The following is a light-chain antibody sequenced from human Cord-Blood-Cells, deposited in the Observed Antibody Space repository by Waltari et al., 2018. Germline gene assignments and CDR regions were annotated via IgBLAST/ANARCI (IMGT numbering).Light chain of an antibody. V-gene: IGLV6-57*01. Sequence: NFMLTQPHSVSESPGKTVTISCTRSSGSIASNYVQWYQQRPGSSPTTVIYEDNQRPSGVPDRFSGSIDSSSNSASLTISGLKTDDEAGYYCQSYDSSNWVFGGGTKLTVL. CDR1: SGSIASNY. CDR2: EDN. CDR3: QSYDSSNWV. J-gene: IGLJ3*02.